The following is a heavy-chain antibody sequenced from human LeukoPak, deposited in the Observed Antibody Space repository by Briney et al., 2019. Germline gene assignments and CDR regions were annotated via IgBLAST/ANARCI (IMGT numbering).Heavy chain of an antibody. CDR3: ARGGYYYDSSGYYYDYFDY. J-gene: IGHJ4*02. CDR1: RFTFSSYG. V-gene: IGHV3-33*01. CDR2: IWYDGSNK. Sequence: GRSLRLSCAASRFTFSSYGMHWVRQAPGKGLEWVAVIWYDGSNKYYADSVKGRFTISRDNSKNTLYLQMNSLRAEDTAVYYCARGGYYYDSSGYYYDYFDYWGQGTLVTVSS. D-gene: IGHD3-22*01.